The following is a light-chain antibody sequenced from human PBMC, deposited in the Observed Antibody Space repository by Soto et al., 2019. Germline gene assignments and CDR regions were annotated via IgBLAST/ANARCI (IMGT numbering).Light chain of an antibody. CDR3: QFYDRSLSVV. V-gene: IGLV1-40*01. CDR1: SSNIGAGYD. J-gene: IGLJ2*01. Sequence: QSVLTQPPSVSGAPGLRVTISCTGSSSNIGAGYDVQWYQQLPGSAPKLLIYVSTDRASGVPDRFSGSKSGTSASLTITGLQAEDEADYYCQFYDRSLSVVFGGGTKVTVL. CDR2: VST.